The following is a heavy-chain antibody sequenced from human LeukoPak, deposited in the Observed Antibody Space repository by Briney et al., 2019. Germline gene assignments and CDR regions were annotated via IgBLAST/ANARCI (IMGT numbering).Heavy chain of an antibody. D-gene: IGHD1-20*01. CDR3: ASSGITGFGWYFDL. Sequence: ASVKVSCKASGYTFHSYDINWVRQATGQGLEWMGWMHPNSGNTGYPQKFQGRVTMTRDTSTSTVYMELSSLRSEDTAVYYCASSGITGFGWYFDLWGRGTLVTVSS. J-gene: IGHJ2*01. CDR1: GYTFHSYD. V-gene: IGHV1-8*01. CDR2: MHPNSGNT.